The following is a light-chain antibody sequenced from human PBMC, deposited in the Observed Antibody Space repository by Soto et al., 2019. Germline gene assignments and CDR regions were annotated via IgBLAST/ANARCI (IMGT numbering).Light chain of an antibody. CDR3: SAYAGSRTFVV. V-gene: IGLV2-23*03. Sequence: QSALTQPASVSGSPGQSITISCTGTSSNVGSYNLVSWYQQHPGKAPKLMISEGSKRPSGVSNPFSGSKSGHTASPTISGPPAEDEADYYCSAYAGSRTFVVFGGGTKVTVL. J-gene: IGLJ2*01. CDR1: SSNVGSYNL. CDR2: EGS.